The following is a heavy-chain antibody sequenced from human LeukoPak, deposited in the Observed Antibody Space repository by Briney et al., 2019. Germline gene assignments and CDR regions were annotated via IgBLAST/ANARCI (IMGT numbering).Heavy chain of an antibody. Sequence: PSETLSLTCTVSGGSISSYYWSWIRQPPGKGLEWIGYIYHTGSTSYNPSLKSRLTISADTSKNQFSLRLSSVTAADTAVYYCARQNPEAAGQGLGYWGQGALVTVSS. CDR1: GGSISSYY. CDR2: IYHTGST. J-gene: IGHJ4*02. CDR3: ARQNPEAAGQGLGY. D-gene: IGHD6-13*01. V-gene: IGHV4-59*08.